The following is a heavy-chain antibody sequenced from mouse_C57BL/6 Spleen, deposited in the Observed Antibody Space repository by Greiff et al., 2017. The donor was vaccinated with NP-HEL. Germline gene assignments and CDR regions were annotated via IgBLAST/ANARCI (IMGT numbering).Heavy chain of an antibody. D-gene: IGHD1-1*01. CDR3: ASLLLRAGYFDV. J-gene: IGHJ1*03. CDR2: IDPSDSYT. Sequence: VQLKQPGAELVMPGASVKLSCKASGYTFTSYWMHWVKQRPGQGLEWIGEIDPSDSYTNYNQKFKGKSTLTVDKSSSTAYMQLSSLTSEDSAVYYCASLLLRAGYFDVWGTGTTVTVSS. CDR1: GYTFTSYW. V-gene: IGHV1-69*01.